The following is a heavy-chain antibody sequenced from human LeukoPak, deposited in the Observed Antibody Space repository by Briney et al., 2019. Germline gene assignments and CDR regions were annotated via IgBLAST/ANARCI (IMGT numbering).Heavy chain of an antibody. Sequence: GGSLRLSCAASGFTFSSYAMSWVRQAPGKGLEWVSAISGSGGSTYYADSVKGRFTISRDNSKNTLFLQMNSLRAEDTAVYYCARDLDSSSWYILWFDPWGQGTLVTVSS. CDR1: GFTFSSYA. V-gene: IGHV3-23*01. CDR2: ISGSGGST. D-gene: IGHD6-13*01. J-gene: IGHJ5*02. CDR3: ARDLDSSSWYILWFDP.